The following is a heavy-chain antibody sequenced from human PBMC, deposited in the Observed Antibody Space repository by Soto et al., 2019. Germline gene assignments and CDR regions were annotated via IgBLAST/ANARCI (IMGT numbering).Heavy chain of an antibody. Sequence: SETLSLTCTVSGGSITGGSISSTTYYWGWMRQPPGKGLEWIASFFIGGNTYYNPSLKSRVTTSVDTSKNQFSLKLSSVTAADMAVYYCARRHALDIDAHYWGQGILVT. D-gene: IGHD3-9*01. J-gene: IGHJ4*02. CDR3: ARRHALDIDAHY. CDR2: FFIGGNT. V-gene: IGHV4-39*01. CDR1: GGSITGGSISSTTYY.